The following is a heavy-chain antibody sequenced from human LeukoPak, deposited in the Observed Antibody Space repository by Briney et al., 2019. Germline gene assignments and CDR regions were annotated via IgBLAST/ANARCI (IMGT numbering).Heavy chain of an antibody. J-gene: IGHJ4*02. CDR1: GFTFSTYT. CDR2: ISSSGYTI. CDR3: ARRIEY. Sequence: GGSLRLSCAASGFTFSTYTMNWVRQALGKGLEWISYISSSGYTIYYADSVKGRFTVSRDNAKNSLYLQMNSLRAEDTAVYYCARRIEYWGQGTLVTVSS. V-gene: IGHV3-48*04.